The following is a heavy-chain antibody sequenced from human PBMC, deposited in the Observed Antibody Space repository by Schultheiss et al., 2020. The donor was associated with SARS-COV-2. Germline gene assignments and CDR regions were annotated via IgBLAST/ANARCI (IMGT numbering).Heavy chain of an antibody. CDR2: INPKSEDT. CDR1: GYPLTAYY. V-gene: IGHV1-2*02. J-gene: IGHJ4*02. Sequence: ASVKVSCKTSGYPLTAYYMHWVRQAPGQGLEWMGWINPKSEDTTYAQRFQGRITLTSDTSISTAFMELRSLHSDDTAVYYCARKRAVILTPGLDYWGQGTLVTVSS. CDR3: ARKRAVILTPGLDY. D-gene: IGHD4-17*01.